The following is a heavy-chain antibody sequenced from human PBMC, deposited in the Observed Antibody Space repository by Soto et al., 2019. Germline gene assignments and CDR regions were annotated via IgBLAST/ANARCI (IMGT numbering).Heavy chain of an antibody. D-gene: IGHD6-19*01. CDR1: GASVISVSFY. V-gene: IGHV4-61*01. CDR2: IYNNETF. Sequence: SETLSLTCSVSGASVISVSFYWIWIRQPPGKGLEWIGFIYNNETFNYNPSLKSRVTLSVDTSKHQFSLKLSSVTAADTAVYYCARVPLRYSSSHNFDSWGQGALVPVSS. J-gene: IGHJ4*02. CDR3: ARVPLRYSSSHNFDS.